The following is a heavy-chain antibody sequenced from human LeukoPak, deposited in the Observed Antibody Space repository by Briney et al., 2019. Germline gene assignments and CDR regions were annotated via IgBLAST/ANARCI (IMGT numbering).Heavy chain of an antibody. CDR3: ARADYDYGDYYYYYMDV. V-gene: IGHV3-11*04. J-gene: IGHJ6*03. Sequence: GGSLRLSCAASGFTFSDYYMSWIRQAPGKGLEWVSYISSSGSTIYYADSVKGRFTISRDNAKNSLYLQMSSLRAEDTAVYYCARADYDYGDYYYYYMDVWGKGTTVTVSS. CDR2: ISSSGSTI. CDR1: GFTFSDYY. D-gene: IGHD4-17*01.